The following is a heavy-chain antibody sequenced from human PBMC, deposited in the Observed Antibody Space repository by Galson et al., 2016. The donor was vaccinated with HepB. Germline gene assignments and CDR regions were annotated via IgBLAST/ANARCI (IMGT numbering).Heavy chain of an antibody. CDR2: ISSSSSTI. Sequence: SLRLSCAASGFTFSSYSMNWVRQAPGKGLEWVSYISSSSSTIFYADSVKGRFTISRDNAKNSLYRQMNSLRDEETAVYYCAGDWSYYYYYGIDVWGQGTTVTVSS. D-gene: IGHD3-3*01. CDR1: GFTFSSYS. J-gene: IGHJ6*02. CDR3: AGDWSYYYYYGIDV. V-gene: IGHV3-48*02.